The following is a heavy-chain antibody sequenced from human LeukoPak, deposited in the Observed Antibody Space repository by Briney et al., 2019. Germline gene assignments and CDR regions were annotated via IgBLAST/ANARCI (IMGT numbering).Heavy chain of an antibody. Sequence: ASVKVPCKASGYTFTSSYDINWVRQAPGQGLEWMGWMNPYSGITGYPQKFQGRVTMTRDTSISTAYMELSRLRSDDTAVYYCASGTLRPIWFGELSGGWGQGTLVTVSS. CDR3: ASGTLRPIWFGELSGG. CDR2: MNPYSGIT. J-gene: IGHJ4*02. CDR1: GYTFTSSYD. V-gene: IGHV1-8*01. D-gene: IGHD3-10*01.